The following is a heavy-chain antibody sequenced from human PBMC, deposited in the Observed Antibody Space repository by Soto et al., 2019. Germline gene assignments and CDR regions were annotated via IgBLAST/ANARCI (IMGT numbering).Heavy chain of an antibody. Sequence: GGSLRLSCAASGFTFSDYYMSWIRQAPGKGLEWVSYISSSSSYTNYADSVKGRFTISRDNAKNSLYLQMNSLRAEDTAVYYCARDPFAYPPQNYYGSGHYYYYGMDVWGQGTTVTVSS. CDR3: ARDPFAYPPQNYYGSGHYYYYGMDV. D-gene: IGHD3-10*01. CDR2: ISSSSSYT. V-gene: IGHV3-11*06. J-gene: IGHJ6*02. CDR1: GFTFSDYY.